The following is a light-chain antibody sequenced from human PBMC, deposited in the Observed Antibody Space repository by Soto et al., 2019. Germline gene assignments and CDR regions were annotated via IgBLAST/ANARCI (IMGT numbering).Light chain of an antibody. V-gene: IGLV4-69*01. J-gene: IGLJ3*02. CDR2: LNSDGSH. Sequence: QAVLTQPPSASASLGASVKLTCTLSSGHNSYGIAWHQQQPEKGPRYLMKLNSDGSHSKGDGIPDRFSGSSSGAERYLTISSLQSEDEADYYCQTWSTDIRVFGGGTKVTVL. CDR1: SGHNSYG. CDR3: QTWSTDIRV.